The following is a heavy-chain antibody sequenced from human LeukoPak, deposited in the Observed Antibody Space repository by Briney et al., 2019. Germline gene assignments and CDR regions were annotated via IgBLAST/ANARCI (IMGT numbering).Heavy chain of an antibody. J-gene: IGHJ4*02. CDR3: ARDRYYGSGSWDY. D-gene: IGHD3-10*01. Sequence: GGSLRLSCAASGFTFSSYEMNWVRQAPGKGLEWVSYISGSASTIYYADSMKGRFTISRDNAKNSLYPQMNSLRAEDTAVYYCARDRYYGSGSWDYWGQGSLVTVSS. CDR2: ISGSASTI. V-gene: IGHV3-48*03. CDR1: GFTFSSYE.